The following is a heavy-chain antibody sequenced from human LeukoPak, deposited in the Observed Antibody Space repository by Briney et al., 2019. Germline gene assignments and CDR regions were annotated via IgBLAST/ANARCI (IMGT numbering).Heavy chain of an antibody. CDR3: ARQGTMIAEFDY. V-gene: IGHV4-59*01. Sequence: SETLSLTCTVSGGSISSYYWSWIRQPPGKGLEWIGYIYYSGSTNYNPSLKSRVTISVDTSKNQFSLKLSSVTAADTAVYYCARQGTMIAEFDYWGQGTLVTVSS. CDR1: GGSISSYY. J-gene: IGHJ4*02. CDR2: IYYSGST. D-gene: IGHD3-22*01.